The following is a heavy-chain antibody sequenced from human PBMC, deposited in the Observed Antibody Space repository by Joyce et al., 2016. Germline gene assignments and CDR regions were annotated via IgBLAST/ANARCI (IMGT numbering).Heavy chain of an antibody. D-gene: IGHD3-16*01. J-gene: IGHJ6*03. CDR2: ISFDGRNK. CDR1: GFNFSNYG. CDR3: AKDGGRLLYYFYYYMDV. Sequence: QVHLVEFGGGAVQPGRSLRLSCAASGFNFSNYGIHWVRQAPGKGLELVAVISFDGRNKNYADSWKCRFTISRDNSRDTLYLQMNSLRPEDTAVYYCAKDGGRLLYYFYYYMDVWGKGTTVTVSS. V-gene: IGHV3-30*18.